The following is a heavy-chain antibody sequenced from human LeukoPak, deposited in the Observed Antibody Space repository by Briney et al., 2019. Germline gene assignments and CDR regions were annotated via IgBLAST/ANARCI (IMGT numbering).Heavy chain of an antibody. Sequence: GGSLRLSCVASGFTFSSHWMHWIRQAPGKGLVWVSRISYDGNRTNYADSVKGRFTISRHYAKSTLYLQMNNLRDEDTALYYCARLHLTRACTNDVCSTGGNTWGQGALVTVSS. J-gene: IGHJ5*02. V-gene: IGHV3-74*01. CDR1: GFTFSSHW. CDR2: ISYDGNRT. CDR3: ARLHLTRACTNDVCSTGGNT. D-gene: IGHD3/OR15-3a*01.